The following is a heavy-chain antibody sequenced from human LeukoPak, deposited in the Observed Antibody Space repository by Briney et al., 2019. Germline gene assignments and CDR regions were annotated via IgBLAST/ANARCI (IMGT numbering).Heavy chain of an antibody. Sequence: SETLSLTCTVAGGSISSYYWSWIRQPPGEGLEWLGFIYYNGRNNYNPSLKTRVTISVDTSKNQFSLKLSSVTAADTAVYYCARDDSSGYYVYWGQGTLVTVSS. D-gene: IGHD3-22*01. V-gene: IGHV4-59*01. J-gene: IGHJ4*02. CDR1: GGSISSYY. CDR3: ARDDSSGYYVY. CDR2: IYYNGRN.